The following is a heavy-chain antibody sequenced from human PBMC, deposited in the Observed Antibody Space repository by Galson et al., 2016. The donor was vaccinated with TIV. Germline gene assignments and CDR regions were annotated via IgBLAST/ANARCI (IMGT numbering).Heavy chain of an antibody. V-gene: IGHV3-13*01. Sequence: SLRLSCAASGFTFSVYDMHWVRQVPGKGLEWDSGIGTAADTYYPGFVKGRFFIDREDAKNSLSLQMNSLTVGDTAVYYCVRAPHSGNYYYFDYWGQGALVTVSS. CDR1: GFTFSVYD. CDR3: VRAPHSGNYYYFDY. D-gene: IGHD1-26*01. J-gene: IGHJ4*02. CDR2: IGTAADT.